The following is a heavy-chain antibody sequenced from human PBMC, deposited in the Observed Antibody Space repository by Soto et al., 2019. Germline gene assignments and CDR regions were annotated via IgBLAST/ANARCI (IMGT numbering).Heavy chain of an antibody. CDR1: GYTFSSYD. J-gene: IGHJ3*02. CDR3: ARDGHGSGSPDHAFDI. CDR2: IGTAGDT. V-gene: IGHV3-13*01. Sequence: PGGSLRLSCAASGYTFSSYDMHWVRQATGKGLEWVSAIGTAGDTYYPGSVKGRFTISRENAKNSLYLQMNSLRAEDTAVYYCARDGHGSGSPDHAFDIWGQGTMVTVSS. D-gene: IGHD1-26*01.